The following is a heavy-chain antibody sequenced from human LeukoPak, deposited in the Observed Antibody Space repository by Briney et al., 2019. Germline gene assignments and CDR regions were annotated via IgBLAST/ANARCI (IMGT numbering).Heavy chain of an antibody. CDR2: ISGSSSNI. J-gene: IGHJ5*02. V-gene: IGHV3-21*01. CDR1: GFTFSSYS. Sequence: PGGSLRLSCAASGFTFSSYSMTWVRQAPGKGLEWVSSISGSSSNIYYADSVKGRFSISRDNAKNSLYLQMNSLRAEDTAVYFCAREQSGSGWPTWGQGTPVTVSS. D-gene: IGHD6-19*01. CDR3: AREQSGSGWPT.